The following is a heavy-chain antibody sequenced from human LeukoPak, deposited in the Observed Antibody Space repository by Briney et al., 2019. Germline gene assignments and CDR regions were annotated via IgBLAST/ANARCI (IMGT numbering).Heavy chain of an antibody. J-gene: IGHJ4*02. CDR1: GFTFSSYS. D-gene: IGHD6-19*01. CDR2: ISSSSSTI. CDR3: ARAKSSGRKEAFDY. V-gene: IGHV3-48*04. Sequence: GGSLRLSCAASGFTFSSYSMNWVRQAPGKGLEWVSYISSSSSTIYYADSVKGRFTISRDDAKNSLYLQMNSLSAEDTAVYYCARAKSSGRKEAFDYWGQGTLVTVSS.